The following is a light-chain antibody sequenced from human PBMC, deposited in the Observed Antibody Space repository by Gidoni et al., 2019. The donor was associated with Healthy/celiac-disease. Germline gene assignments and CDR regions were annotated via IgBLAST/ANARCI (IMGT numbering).Light chain of an antibody. Sequence: EIVMTQSPATLSVSPGERATLSCRASQSVSSNLAWYQQKPGQAPRLLIYGASTRATGIPARFSGSGSGTEFTLTISSLQSEDFAVYYCQQFYTFXQXTKLXIK. CDR3: QQFYT. V-gene: IGKV3-15*01. CDR2: GAS. CDR1: QSVSSN. J-gene: IGKJ2*01.